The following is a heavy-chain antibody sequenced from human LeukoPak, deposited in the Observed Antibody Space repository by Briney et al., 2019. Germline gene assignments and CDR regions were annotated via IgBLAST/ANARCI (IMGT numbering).Heavy chain of an antibody. CDR1: GYTFTSYY. Sequence: ASVKVSCKASGYTFTSYYMHWVRQAPGQGLEWMGIINPSGGSTSYAQKFQGRVTMTRDMSTSTDYMELSSLRAEDTAVYYCARTYYDILTGYNPYFDYWGQGILVTVSS. V-gene: IGHV1-46*01. CDR2: INPSGGST. CDR3: ARTYYDILTGYNPYFDY. D-gene: IGHD3-9*01. J-gene: IGHJ4*02.